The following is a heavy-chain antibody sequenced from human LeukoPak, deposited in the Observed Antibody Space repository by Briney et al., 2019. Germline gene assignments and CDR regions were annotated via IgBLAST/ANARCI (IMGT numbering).Heavy chain of an antibody. CDR1: GGSISSSSYY. CDR3: ARSSTSFGRVPGVNDAFDI. D-gene: IGHD2-2*01. Sequence: SETLSLTCTVSGGSISSSSYYWGWIRQPPGKGLEWIGSIYYSGSTYYNPSLKSRVTISVDTSKNQFSLKLSSVTAADTAVYYCARSSTSFGRVPGVNDAFDIWGQGTMVTVSS. J-gene: IGHJ3*02. CDR2: IYYSGST. V-gene: IGHV4-39*07.